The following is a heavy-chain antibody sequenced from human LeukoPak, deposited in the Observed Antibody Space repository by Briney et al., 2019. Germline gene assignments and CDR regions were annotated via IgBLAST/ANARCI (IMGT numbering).Heavy chain of an antibody. J-gene: IGHJ3*02. D-gene: IGHD5-18*01. CDR3: ARRAREYSPDAFDI. Sequence: ASVKVSCKASGYTFTDYYMHWLRQAPGQGLEWMGWSNPNSRGTDSAQKFQGRFSMTRDTSISTAYMELSRLRSDDPAVYYCARRAREYSPDAFDIWGQGTMVTVSS. CDR1: GYTFTDYY. V-gene: IGHV1-2*02. CDR2: SNPNSRGT.